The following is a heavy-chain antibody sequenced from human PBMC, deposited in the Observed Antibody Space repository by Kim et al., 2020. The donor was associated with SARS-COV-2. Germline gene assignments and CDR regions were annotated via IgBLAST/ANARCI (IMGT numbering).Heavy chain of an antibody. CDR1: GFTFSSYW. J-gene: IGHJ6*02. Sequence: GGSLRLSCAASGFTFSSYWMHWVRQAPGKGLVWVSRINSDGSRTSYAESVKGRFTISRDNAKNTLYLQMNSLRAEDTAVYYCAISSGWYVGDYYYGMDVWGQGTTVTVSS. D-gene: IGHD6-19*01. V-gene: IGHV3-74*01. CDR3: AISSGWYVGDYYYGMDV. CDR2: INSDGSRT.